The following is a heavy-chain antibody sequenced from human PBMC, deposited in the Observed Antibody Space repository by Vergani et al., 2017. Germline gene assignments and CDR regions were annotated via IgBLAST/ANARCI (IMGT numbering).Heavy chain of an antibody. CDR2: VDHSDRP. Sequence: QVQLQHWGATVLKPSETLSLTFAVYGVSFKTYFWNWIRQSPDKGLEWIGEVDHSDRPYYNPSLRGRVTISVDTSKNQISLRLHSVDVADSAIYYCARGRKHFFEAPYDVWGQGTPVTVSS. J-gene: IGHJ4*02. V-gene: IGHV4-34*02. CDR3: ARGRKHFFEAPYDV. CDR1: GVSFKTYF. D-gene: IGHD3-3*02.